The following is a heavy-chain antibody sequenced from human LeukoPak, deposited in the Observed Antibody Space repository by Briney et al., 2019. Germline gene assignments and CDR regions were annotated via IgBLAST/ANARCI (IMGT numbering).Heavy chain of an antibody. Sequence: GGSLRLSCAASGFTVSSNYMSWVRQAPGKGLEWVSVIYSGGSTYYADSVKGRFTISRDKSKNTLYLQMNSLRAEDTAVYYCARDGPGDYYYGMDVWGQGTTVTVSS. V-gene: IGHV3-53*05. D-gene: IGHD3-10*01. CDR1: GFTVSSNY. J-gene: IGHJ6*02. CDR3: ARDGPGDYYYGMDV. CDR2: IYSGGST.